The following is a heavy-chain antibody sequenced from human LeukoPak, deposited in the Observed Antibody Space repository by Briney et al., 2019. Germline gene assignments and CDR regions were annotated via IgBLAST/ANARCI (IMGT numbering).Heavy chain of an antibody. CDR3: ATLVRYGNIVDY. CDR2: ISGNGGST. V-gene: IGHV3-23*01. CDR1: GFTFSSYG. D-gene: IGHD3-16*02. J-gene: IGHJ4*02. Sequence: GGSLRLSCAASGFTFSSYGMSWVRQAPGKGLEWVSAISGNGGSTYYADSVKGRFTISRDNSKNTLYLQMNTLRAEDTAVYYCATLVRYGNIVDYWGQGTLVTVSS.